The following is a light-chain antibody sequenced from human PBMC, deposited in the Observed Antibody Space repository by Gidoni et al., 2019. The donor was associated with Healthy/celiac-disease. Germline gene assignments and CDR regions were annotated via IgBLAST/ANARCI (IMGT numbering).Light chain of an antibody. J-gene: IGKJ4*01. CDR3: QQYGSSPPLT. CDR2: CAA. CDR1: QSVSSSY. Sequence: EIVLTQSPGTLSLSPGERATLSCRASQSVSSSYLAWYQQKPGQAPRLLIYCAASRATGIPDRCSGSGSGTDFTLTISRLEPEDFAVYYCQQYGSSPPLTFGGGTKVEIK. V-gene: IGKV3-20*01.